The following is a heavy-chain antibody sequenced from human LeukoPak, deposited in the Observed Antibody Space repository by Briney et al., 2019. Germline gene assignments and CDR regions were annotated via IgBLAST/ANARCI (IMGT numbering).Heavy chain of an antibody. Sequence: GESLKISCEGSGYSFTSYWIGWVRQMPGKGLEWMGIIYPSDSATRNSPSFQGQVTISADKSISTAYLQWSSLKASDTAMYYCARRYSDSWYVFDYWGQGTLVIVSS. J-gene: IGHJ4*02. D-gene: IGHD6-13*01. CDR1: GYSFTSYW. V-gene: IGHV5-51*01. CDR2: IYPSDSAT. CDR3: ARRYSDSWYVFDY.